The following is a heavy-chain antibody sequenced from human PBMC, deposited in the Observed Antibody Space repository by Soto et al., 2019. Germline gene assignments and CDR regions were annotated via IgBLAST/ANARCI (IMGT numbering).Heavy chain of an antibody. CDR1: GDSISSGDYY. Sequence: QVQLQESGPGLVKPSQTLSLTCTVSGDSISSGDYYWSWIRQPPGKGLEWIGYIYYTGITKYNPSLKSRLTISVDPSKNQFSLKVTSVTAADTAIYYCARHSNLPAYWGQGTLVTVSS. CDR3: ARHSNLPAY. J-gene: IGHJ4*02. V-gene: IGHV4-30-4*01. D-gene: IGHD1-1*01. CDR2: IYYTGIT.